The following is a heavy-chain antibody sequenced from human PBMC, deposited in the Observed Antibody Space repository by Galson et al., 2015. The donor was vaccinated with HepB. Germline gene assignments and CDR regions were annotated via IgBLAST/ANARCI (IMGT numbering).Heavy chain of an antibody. CDR3: ARVGSVDIVATITDWYFDL. D-gene: IGHD5-12*01. CDR1: GFTFSSYS. V-gene: IGHV3-48*01. J-gene: IGHJ2*01. CDR2: ISSSSSTI. Sequence: SLRLSCAASGFTFSSYSMNWVRQAPGKGLEWVSYISSSSSTIYYADSVKGRFTISRDNAKNSLYLQMNSLRAEDTAVYYCARVGSVDIVATITDWYFDLWGRGTLVTVPS.